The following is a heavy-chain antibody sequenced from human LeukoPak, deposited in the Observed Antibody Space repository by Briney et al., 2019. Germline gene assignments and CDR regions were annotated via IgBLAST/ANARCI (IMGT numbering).Heavy chain of an antibody. J-gene: IGHJ4*02. D-gene: IGHD3-22*01. Sequence: GASVKVSCKASGYTFTRYYIHWVRQAPGQGLEWMGWTNPNNGGTNYAQKFQGRVTMTRDTSISTAYMELSRLTSDDTAIYYCARDPATTYYYDPWGQGTLVTVSS. V-gene: IGHV1-2*02. CDR2: TNPNNGGT. CDR1: GYTFTRYY. CDR3: ARDPATTYYYDP.